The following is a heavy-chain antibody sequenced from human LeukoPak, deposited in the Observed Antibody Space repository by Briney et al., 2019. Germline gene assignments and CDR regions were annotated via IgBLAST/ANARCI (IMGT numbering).Heavy chain of an antibody. CDR1: GFTFSSYA. Sequence: GGSLRLSCAASGFTFSSYAMSWVRQAPGKGLEWVSGISDRGGSTYYADSVKGRFTISRDNSKSTLDLQMNSLRAEDTAVYYCAKSPNYYGSGTPDYWGQGTLVTVSS. J-gene: IGHJ4*02. D-gene: IGHD3-10*01. V-gene: IGHV3-23*01. CDR3: AKSPNYYGSGTPDY. CDR2: ISDRGGST.